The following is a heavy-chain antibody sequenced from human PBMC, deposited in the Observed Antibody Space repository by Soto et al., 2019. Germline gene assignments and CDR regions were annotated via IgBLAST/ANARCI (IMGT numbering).Heavy chain of an antibody. CDR2: IWYDGSNK. CDR3: AREHDYYDSSGYYPLPEY. J-gene: IGHJ4*02. D-gene: IGHD3-22*01. Sequence: GGSLRLSCAASGFTFSSYGMHWVRQAPGKGLEWVAVIWYDGSNKYYADSVKGRFTISRDNSKNTLYLQMNSLRAEDTAVYYCAREHDYYDSSGYYPLPEYWGQATLVTV. CDR1: GFTFSSYG. V-gene: IGHV3-33*01.